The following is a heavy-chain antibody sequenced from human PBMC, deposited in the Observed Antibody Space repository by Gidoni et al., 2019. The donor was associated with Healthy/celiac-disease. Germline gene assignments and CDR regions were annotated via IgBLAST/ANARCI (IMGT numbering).Heavy chain of an antibody. CDR3: AKTQQLVAPYYCYYYGMDV. CDR2: ISGSGDST. D-gene: IGHD6-13*01. Sequence: EVQLLEPGADLVQPGGSLGLPCAAPGFTVSSTPLSWVRQALGKGLVWVSAISGSGDSTYYADSVKGRFTISRDNSKNSVYLQMSSLRAEDTAVYYCAKTQQLVAPYYCYYYGMDVWGQGTTVTVSS. J-gene: IGHJ6*02. V-gene: IGHV3-23*01. CDR1: GFTVSSTP.